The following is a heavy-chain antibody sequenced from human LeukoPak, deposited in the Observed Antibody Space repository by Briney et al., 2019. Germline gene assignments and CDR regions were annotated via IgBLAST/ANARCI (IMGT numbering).Heavy chain of an antibody. CDR1: GGSLSGYH. CDR2: INHSGTT. D-gene: IGHD6-6*01. J-gene: IGHJ1*01. CDR3: ARGGAARLHFQN. V-gene: IGHV4-34*01. Sequence: SETLSLTCAVFGGSLSGYHWTWIRRPPGKGLEWIGQINHSGTTNYNPSLQSRVIISVDTSKNQFSLNLNSVTAADTAVYYCARGGAARLHFQNWGQGTLVTVSS.